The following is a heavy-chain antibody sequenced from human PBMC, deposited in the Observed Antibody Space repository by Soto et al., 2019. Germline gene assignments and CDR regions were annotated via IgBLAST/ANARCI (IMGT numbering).Heavy chain of an antibody. Sequence: ASEKVSCKASGYTFTSYGISWVRQAPGQELEWMGWISAYNGNTNYAQKLQGRVTMTTDTSTSTAYMELRSLRSDDTAVYYCARDRHRYCSSTIFQPGHRFAPCGQGTLV. CDR3: ARDRHRYCSSTIFQPGHRFAP. CDR2: ISAYNGNT. J-gene: IGHJ5*02. D-gene: IGHD2-2*01. V-gene: IGHV1-18*01. CDR1: GYTFTSYG.